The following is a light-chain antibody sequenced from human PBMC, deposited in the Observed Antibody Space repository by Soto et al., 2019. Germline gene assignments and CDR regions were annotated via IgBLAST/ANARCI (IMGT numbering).Light chain of an antibody. CDR3: QQYSSHST. CDR2: QAS. V-gene: IGKV1-5*03. J-gene: IGKJ1*01. Sequence: DIQMTQSPSTLSASVGDRVTITCRASQSTNSYLAWYQQKPGKAPKLLSYQASILENGVPSRFSGIGSGTEFSLTISSLQPDDFATYYCQQYSSHSTFGQGTKVDI. CDR1: QSTNSY.